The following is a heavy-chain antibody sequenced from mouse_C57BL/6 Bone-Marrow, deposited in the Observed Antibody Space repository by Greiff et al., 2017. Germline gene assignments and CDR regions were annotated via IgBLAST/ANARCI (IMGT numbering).Heavy chain of an antibody. CDR1: GFNIKDYY. V-gene: IGHV14-2*01. CDR2: IDPEDGET. Sequence: VQLKQSGAELVKPGASVKLSCTASGFNIKDYYMHWVKQRTEQGLEWIGRIDPEDGETKNAPKFQGKATITADTSSNTACLQFSSLTSEDTAVYYCARSGGSYDGYPAWVAYWGQGTLVTVSA. CDR3: ARSGGSYDGYPAWVAY. D-gene: IGHD2-3*01. J-gene: IGHJ3*01.